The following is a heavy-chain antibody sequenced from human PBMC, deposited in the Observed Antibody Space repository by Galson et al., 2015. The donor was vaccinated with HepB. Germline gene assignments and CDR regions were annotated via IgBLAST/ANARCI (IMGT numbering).Heavy chain of an antibody. Sequence: SLRLSCAASGFTFSNYWMGWVRQAPGKGLEWVAKISEDGSEKNYVDSAKGRFTISRDNTKNSLYLQMNSLRAEDTAVYYCARGAFIVAAGLFWAQGTLVTVSA. CDR2: ISEDGSEK. CDR3: ARGAFIVAAGLF. V-gene: IGHV3-7*01. J-gene: IGHJ4*02. D-gene: IGHD1-26*01. CDR1: GFTFSNYW.